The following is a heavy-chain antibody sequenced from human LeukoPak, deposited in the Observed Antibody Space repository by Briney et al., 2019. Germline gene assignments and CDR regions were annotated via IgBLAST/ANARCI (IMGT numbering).Heavy chain of an antibody. CDR3: ASSNGYCSSTSCYVPYDAFDI. CDR1: GYTFTSYY. Sequence: ASVKVSCKASGYTFTSYYMHWVRQAPGQGLEWMGIINPSGGSTSYAQKFQGRVTMTRDTSTSTVYMELSSLRSEDTAVYYCASSNGYCSSTSCYVPYDAFDIWGQGTMVTVSS. CDR2: INPSGGST. J-gene: IGHJ3*02. V-gene: IGHV1-46*01. D-gene: IGHD2-2*01.